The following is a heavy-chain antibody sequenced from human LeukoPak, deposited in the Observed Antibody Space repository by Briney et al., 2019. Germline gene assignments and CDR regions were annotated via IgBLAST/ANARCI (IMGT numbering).Heavy chain of an antibody. D-gene: IGHD7-27*01. Sequence: GSLRLSCAASGFTFSSYWMSWVRQAPGKGLEWIGSIYYSGSTYYNPSLKSRVTISVDTSKNQFSLKLSSVTAADTAVYYCARPELTGDHWYFDLWGRGTLVTVSS. CDR3: ARPELTGDHWYFDL. CDR1: GFTFSSYW. CDR2: IYYSGST. V-gene: IGHV4-39*01. J-gene: IGHJ2*01.